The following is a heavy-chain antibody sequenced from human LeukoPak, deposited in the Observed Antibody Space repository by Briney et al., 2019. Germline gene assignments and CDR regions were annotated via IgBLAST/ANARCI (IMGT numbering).Heavy chain of an antibody. CDR3: AREDTVAGDAFDI. Sequence: GXSLRLSRAASGFTFSNYWMSWVRQAPGKGLEWVANIKQDGTESFYVYSVNGRFTISTHNAKNSLYLQMNSLRAEDTAVYYCAREDTVAGDAFDIWGQGTMVTVSS. CDR2: IKQDGTES. V-gene: IGHV3-7*01. D-gene: IGHD4-23*01. J-gene: IGHJ3*02. CDR1: GFTFSNYW.